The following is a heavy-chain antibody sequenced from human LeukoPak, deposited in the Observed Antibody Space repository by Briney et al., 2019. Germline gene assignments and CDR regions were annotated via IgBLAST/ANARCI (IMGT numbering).Heavy chain of an antibody. J-gene: IGHJ1*01. Sequence: GGSLRLSCAASGFTFSTYAMSWVRQAPGKGLKWVSGISGSGGSTYYTDSVKGRFTISGDNSKNTLYLQMNSLRAEDTAVYYCAKDPTDTSSWYIVEYFQHWGQGTLVTVSS. V-gene: IGHV3-23*01. CDR1: GFTFSTYA. D-gene: IGHD6-13*01. CDR2: ISGSGGST. CDR3: AKDPTDTSSWYIVEYFQH.